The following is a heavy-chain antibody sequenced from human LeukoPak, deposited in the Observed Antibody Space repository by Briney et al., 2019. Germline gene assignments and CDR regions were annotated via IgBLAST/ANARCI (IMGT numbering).Heavy chain of an antibody. Sequence: PGGSLRLSCAASGFTFSDYALGWVRQAPGRGLEWVATLSGSGAGTYYSDSVQGRFTISRDNAKNSLYLQMNSLRAEDTAVYYCAREAARFLFDYWGRGTLVTVSS. CDR1: GFTFSDYA. V-gene: IGHV3-23*01. D-gene: IGHD6-6*01. J-gene: IGHJ4*02. CDR3: AREAARFLFDY. CDR2: LSGSGAGT.